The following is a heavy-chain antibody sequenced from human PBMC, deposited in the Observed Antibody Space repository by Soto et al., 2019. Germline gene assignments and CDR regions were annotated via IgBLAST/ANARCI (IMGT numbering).Heavy chain of an antibody. Sequence: EVQLVESGGGLVQPGRSLRLSCTASGFTFGDYAMSWFRQAPGKGLEWVGFIRSKAYGGTTEYAASVKGRFTISRDDSKSIAYLQMKSLKTEDTAVYYCTPDGPGYSGSPSVYYNYMDVWGKGTTVTVSS. V-gene: IGHV3-49*03. CDR1: GFTFGDYA. CDR2: IRSKAYGGTT. J-gene: IGHJ6*03. D-gene: IGHD5-12*01. CDR3: TPDGPGYSGSPSVYYNYMDV.